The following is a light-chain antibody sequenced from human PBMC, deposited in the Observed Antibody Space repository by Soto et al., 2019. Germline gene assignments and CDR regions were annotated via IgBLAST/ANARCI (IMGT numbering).Light chain of an antibody. V-gene: IGKV3-20*01. CDR3: QQYGSLANA. CDR2: AAS. J-gene: IGKJ1*01. Sequence: EIVLTQSPGTLSLSPGERATLSCRASQSVSSTSLAWYQQKPGQAPRLRMYAASSRATGIPDRFSGSGSGTDLTINIRRMELYDFAVSYCQQYGSLANALGLGTKVDI. CDR1: QSVSSTS.